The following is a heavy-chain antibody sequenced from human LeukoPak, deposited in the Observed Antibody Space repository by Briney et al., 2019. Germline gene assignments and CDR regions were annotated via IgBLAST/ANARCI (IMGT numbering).Heavy chain of an antibody. CDR1: GFTFSSYA. V-gene: IGHV3-30-3*01. CDR3: ARDYYGSGSYGYFDY. J-gene: IGHJ4*02. CDR2: ISYDGSNK. D-gene: IGHD3-10*01. Sequence: GRSLRLSCAASGFTFSSYAMHWVRQAPGKGLEWVAVISYDGSNKYYADSVKGRFTISRDNSKNTVYLQMNSLRAEDTALYYCARDYYGSGSYGYFDYWGQGTLVTVSS.